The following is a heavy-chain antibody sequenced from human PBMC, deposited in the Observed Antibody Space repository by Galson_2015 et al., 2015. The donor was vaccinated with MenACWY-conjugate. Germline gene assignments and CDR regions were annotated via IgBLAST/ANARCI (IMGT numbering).Heavy chain of an antibody. CDR1: GGSISSHY. J-gene: IGHJ4*02. CDR2: IRGTGGL. Sequence: ETLSLTCTVSGGSISSHYWSWFRQPPGKGLEWIAYIRGTGGLKDNPSLKSRVTMSADKSNNQFSLRLISVTAADTAVYYCARIPTWGSSFGYLDYWGQGIVVAVSS. V-gene: IGHV4-59*08. CDR3: ARIPTWGSSFGYLDY. D-gene: IGHD7-27*01.